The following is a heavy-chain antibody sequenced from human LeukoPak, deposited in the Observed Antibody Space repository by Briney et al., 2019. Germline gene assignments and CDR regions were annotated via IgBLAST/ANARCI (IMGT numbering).Heavy chain of an antibody. CDR3: ATRQGYYFDY. CDR1: GFTFSSYA. Sequence: GGSLRLSCAASGFTFSSYAMSWVHQAPGKGLEWVSVISGSGGSTSYADSVKGRFTISRDNSKNTLYLQMNSLRAEDTAVYYCATRQGYYFDYWGQGTLVTVSS. V-gene: IGHV3-23*01. CDR2: ISGSGGST. J-gene: IGHJ4*02.